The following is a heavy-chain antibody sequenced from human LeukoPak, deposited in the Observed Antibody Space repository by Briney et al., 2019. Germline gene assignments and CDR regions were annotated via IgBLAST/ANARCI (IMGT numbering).Heavy chain of an antibody. D-gene: IGHD3-16*01. CDR3: ARLGDGRRGAFDI. J-gene: IGHJ3*02. V-gene: IGHV3-30*03. Sequence: GGSLRLPCAASGFTFSSYGMHWVRQAPGKGLEWVAVISYDGSNKYYADSVKGRFTISRDNSKNTLYLQMNSLRAEDTAVYYCARLGDGRRGAFDIWGQGTMVTVSS. CDR1: GFTFSSYG. CDR2: ISYDGSNK.